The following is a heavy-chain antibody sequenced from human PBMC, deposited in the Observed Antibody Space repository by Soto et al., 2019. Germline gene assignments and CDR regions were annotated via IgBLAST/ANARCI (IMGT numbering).Heavy chain of an antibody. J-gene: IGHJ4*02. CDR3: ARDRHYYDSSGDPKPFDY. D-gene: IGHD3-22*01. Sequence: PGGSLRLSCAASGFTFSSYSMNWVRQAPGKGLEWVSSISSSSSYIYYADSVKGRFTISRDNAKNSLYLQMNSLSAEDTAVYYCARDRHYYDSSGDPKPFDYWGQGTLVTVSS. V-gene: IGHV3-21*01. CDR1: GFTFSSYS. CDR2: ISSSSSYI.